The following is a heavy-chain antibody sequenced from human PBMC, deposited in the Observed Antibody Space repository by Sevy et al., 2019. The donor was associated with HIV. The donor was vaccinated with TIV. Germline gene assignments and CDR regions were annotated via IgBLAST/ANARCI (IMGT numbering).Heavy chain of an antibody. CDR1: GYTFTRYY. J-gene: IGHJ5*02. CDR2: INPSGGST. Sequence: ASVKVSCKASGYTFTRYYMHWVRQAPGQGLEWMGIINPSGGSTSYAQKFQGRVTMTRDTSTSTVYMELSSLRSEDTAVYYCARGRNPGNWFDPWGQGTLVSISS. CDR3: ARGRNPGNWFDP. V-gene: IGHV1-46*01.